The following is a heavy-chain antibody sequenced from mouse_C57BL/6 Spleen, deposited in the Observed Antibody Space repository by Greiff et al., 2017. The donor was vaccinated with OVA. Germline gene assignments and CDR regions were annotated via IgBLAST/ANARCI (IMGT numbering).Heavy chain of an antibody. Sequence: EVKLMESGGDLVKPGGSLKLSCAASGFTFSSYGMSWVRQTPDKRLEWVATISSGGSYTYYPDSVKGRFTISRDNAKNTLYLQMSSLKSEDTAMYYCARYDYYFDYWGQGTTLTVSS. J-gene: IGHJ2*01. V-gene: IGHV5-6*01. CDR3: ARYDYYFDY. D-gene: IGHD2-4*01. CDR2: ISSGGSYT. CDR1: GFTFSSYG.